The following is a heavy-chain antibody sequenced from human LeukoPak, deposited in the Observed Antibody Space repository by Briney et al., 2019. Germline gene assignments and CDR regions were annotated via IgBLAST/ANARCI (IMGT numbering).Heavy chain of an antibody. CDR2: ISGSGGST. V-gene: IGHV3-23*01. J-gene: IGHJ6*03. CDR3: AKDRDIQEYYYYYMDV. D-gene: IGHD2-15*01. Sequence: PGGSLRLSCAASGFTFSSYAMSWVRQAPGKGLEWVSAISGSGGSTYYADSVKGRFTISRDNSKNTLYLQINSLRAEDTAVYYCAKDRDIQEYYYYYMDVWGKGTTVTVSS. CDR1: GFTFSSYA.